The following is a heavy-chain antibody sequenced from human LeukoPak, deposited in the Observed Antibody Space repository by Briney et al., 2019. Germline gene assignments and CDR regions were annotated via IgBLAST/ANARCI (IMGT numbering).Heavy chain of an antibody. CDR1: GGSISSTRYY. CDR2: IYYTGST. CDR3: ARRLKVTEHFDY. J-gene: IGHJ4*02. Sequence: PSETLSLTCTVSGGSISSTRYYWGWIRRPPGKWLEWIGSIYYTGSTYYNPSLNTRVTMSVDTSKNQFSLKLSSVTAADTAVYYCARRLKVTEHFDYWGQGTLVTVSS. V-gene: IGHV4-39*01. D-gene: IGHD2-21*02.